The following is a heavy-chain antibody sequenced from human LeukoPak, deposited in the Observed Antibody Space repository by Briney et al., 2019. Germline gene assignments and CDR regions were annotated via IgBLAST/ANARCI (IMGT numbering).Heavy chain of an antibody. V-gene: IGHV1-2*02. J-gene: IGHJ4*02. D-gene: IGHD3-3*01. Sequence: ASVNVSCKASGYTFTGYYMHWVRQAPGQGLEWMGWINPNSGGTNYAQKFQGRVTMTRDTSISTAYMELSRLRSDDTAVYYCARDFTIFGGEYYFDYWGQGTLVTVSS. CDR3: ARDFTIFGGEYYFDY. CDR1: GYTFTGYY. CDR2: INPNSGGT.